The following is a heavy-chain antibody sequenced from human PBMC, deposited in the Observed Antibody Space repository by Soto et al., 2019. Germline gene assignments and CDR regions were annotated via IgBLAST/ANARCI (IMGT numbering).Heavy chain of an antibody. CDR2: ISWDGGST. D-gene: IGHD5-18*01. CDR3: AKDRSGGDTSMVNWYFDL. V-gene: IGHV3-43D*04. Sequence: EGSLRLSCAASGFTFDDYAMHCVRQAPSKGLEWVSLISWDGGSTYYADSVKGRFTISRDNSKNSLYLQMNSLRAEDTALYYCAKDRSGGDTSMVNWYFDLWGSGTLVTVAS. CDR1: GFTFDDYA. J-gene: IGHJ2*01.